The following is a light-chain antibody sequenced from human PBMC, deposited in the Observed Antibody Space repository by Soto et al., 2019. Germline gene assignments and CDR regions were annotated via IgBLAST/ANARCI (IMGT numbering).Light chain of an antibody. J-gene: IGKJ4*02. CDR3: QQYGYSPLT. V-gene: IGKV3-20*01. Sequence: EIVLTQSPGTLSLSPGERATLSCRASQSVRSSDLAWYQQKVGQPPRLLIYDASSRATGVPARFSGSGSGTDFTLTISRLEPEDFAVDYCQQYGYSPLTFGGGTMVEIK. CDR1: QSVRSSD. CDR2: DAS.